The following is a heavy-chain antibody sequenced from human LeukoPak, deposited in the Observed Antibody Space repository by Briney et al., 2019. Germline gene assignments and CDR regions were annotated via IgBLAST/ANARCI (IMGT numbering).Heavy chain of an antibody. V-gene: IGHV3-30*04. CDR3: AREFDAFDI. J-gene: IGHJ3*02. CDR2: ISYDGSNK. Sequence: PGGSLRLSCAASGFTFSSYAMHWVRQAPGKGLEWVAAISYDGSNKYYADSVKGRFTISRDNSKSTLYLQMNSLRTEDTAVYYCAREFDAFDIWGQGTMVTVS. CDR1: GFTFSSYA.